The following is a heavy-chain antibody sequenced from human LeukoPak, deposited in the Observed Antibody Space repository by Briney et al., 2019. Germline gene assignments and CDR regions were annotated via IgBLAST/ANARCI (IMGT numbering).Heavy chain of an antibody. Sequence: ASVKASCKASGFTFTSSAVQWVRQARGQRLEWIGWIVVGSGNTNYAQKFQERVTITRDMSTSTAYMELSSLRSEDTAVYYCARDLGREGTRNDYWGQGTLVTVSS. CDR3: ARDLGREGTRNDY. J-gene: IGHJ4*02. CDR2: IVVGSGNT. CDR1: GFTFTSSA. D-gene: IGHD1-1*01. V-gene: IGHV1-58*01.